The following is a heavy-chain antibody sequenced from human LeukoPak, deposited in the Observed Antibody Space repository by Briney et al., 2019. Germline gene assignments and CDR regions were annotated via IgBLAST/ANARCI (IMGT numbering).Heavy chain of an antibody. D-gene: IGHD2-2*02. CDR1: GFTFSSYS. CDR3: ARDPGCSSTSCYTSNMDV. CDR2: ISSSSSYI. Sequence: PGGSLRLSCAASGFTFSSYSMNWVRQAPGKGLEWVSSISSSSSYIYYADSVKGRFTISRDNAKNSLYLQMNSLRAEDTAVYYCARDPGCSSTSCYTSNMDVWGKGTTVTVSS. V-gene: IGHV3-21*01. J-gene: IGHJ6*03.